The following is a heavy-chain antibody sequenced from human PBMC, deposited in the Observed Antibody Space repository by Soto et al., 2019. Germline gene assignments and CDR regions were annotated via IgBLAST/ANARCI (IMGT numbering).Heavy chain of an antibody. CDR1: GFTFSSYS. V-gene: IGHV3-48*01. J-gene: IGHJ4*02. Sequence: EVQLVESGGGLVQPGGSLRLSCAASGFTFSSYSMNWVRQAPGKGLEWVSYISSSSSTIYYAASVKGRFTISRDNAKNSLYLQMNSLRADDTAVYYCARDLNYGLVDYWGQGTLVPVSS. CDR3: ARDLNYGLVDY. D-gene: IGHD4-17*01. CDR2: ISSSSSTI.